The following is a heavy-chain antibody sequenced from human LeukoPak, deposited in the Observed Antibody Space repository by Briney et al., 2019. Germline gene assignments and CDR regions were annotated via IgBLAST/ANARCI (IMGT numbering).Heavy chain of an antibody. J-gene: IGHJ4*02. CDR2: INTNTGNP. CDR1: GYTFTSYA. V-gene: IGHV7-4-1*02. CDR3: ARLYGSGTYYFTFDS. D-gene: IGHD3-10*01. Sequence: ASVKVSRKASGYTFTSYAMNWVRQAPGQGLEWMGWINTNTGNPTYAQGFTGRFVFSLDTSASTAYLQISSLKAEDIAVYYRARLYGSGTYYFTFDSWGQGTLVTVSS.